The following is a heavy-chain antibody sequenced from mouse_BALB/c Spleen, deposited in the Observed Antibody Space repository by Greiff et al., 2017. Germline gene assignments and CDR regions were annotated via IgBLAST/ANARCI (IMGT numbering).Heavy chain of an antibody. V-gene: IGHV5-17*02. Sequence: EVKVVESGGGLVQPGGSRKLSCVASGFTFSSFGMHWVRQAPEKGLEWVAYISSGSSTIYYADTVKGRFTISRDNPKNTLFLQMTSLRSEDTAMYYCARLGGFAYWGQGTLVTVSA. J-gene: IGHJ3*01. CDR1: GFTFSSFG. CDR3: ARLGGFAY. CDR2: ISSGSSTI.